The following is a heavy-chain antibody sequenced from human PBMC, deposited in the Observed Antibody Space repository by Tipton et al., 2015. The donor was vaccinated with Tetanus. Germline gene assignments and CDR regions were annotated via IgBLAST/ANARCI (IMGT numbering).Heavy chain of an antibody. CDR3: ARPEASGRARGFDI. Sequence: LRLSCTVSGGSMSNNYWSWIRQPPGKGLEWIAYIFHSGSTNYSPSLKSRVAISMDTSKNLFSLTSVTASDTAVYYCARPEASGRARGFDIWGQGTKVTVSP. CDR1: GGSMSNNY. CDR2: IFHSGST. V-gene: IGHV4-59*08. J-gene: IGHJ3*02. D-gene: IGHD3-10*01.